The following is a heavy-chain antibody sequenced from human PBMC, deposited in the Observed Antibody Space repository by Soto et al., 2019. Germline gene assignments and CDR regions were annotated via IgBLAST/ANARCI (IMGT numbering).Heavy chain of an antibody. D-gene: IGHD3-22*01. V-gene: IGHV5-51*01. J-gene: IGHJ6*02. Sequence: GESLKISCKGSGYSFTSYWIGWVRQMPGKGLEWMGIIYPGDSDARYSPSFQGQVTISADKSISTAYLQWSSLKASDTAMYYCARGADYYDSSGYYSGDCYYGMDVWGQGTTVTVSS. CDR1: GYSFTSYW. CDR3: ARGADYYDSSGYYSGDCYYGMDV. CDR2: IYPGDSDA.